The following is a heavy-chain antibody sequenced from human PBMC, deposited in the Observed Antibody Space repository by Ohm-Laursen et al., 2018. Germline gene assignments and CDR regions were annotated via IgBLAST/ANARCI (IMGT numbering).Heavy chain of an antibody. D-gene: IGHD6-19*01. CDR2: ISYSGNT. CDR3: ATTTMDTSGWYGNYFDS. V-gene: IGHV4-59*08. Sequence: SETLSLTCTVPSGSISSYYWSWIRQPPGKGLEWIGYISYSGNTNYNPSLKSRVTMSVNTPKNQFPRKFYSATAADTAIYYCATTTMDTSGWYGNYFDSWGQGALVTVSS. CDR1: SGSISSYY. J-gene: IGHJ4*02.